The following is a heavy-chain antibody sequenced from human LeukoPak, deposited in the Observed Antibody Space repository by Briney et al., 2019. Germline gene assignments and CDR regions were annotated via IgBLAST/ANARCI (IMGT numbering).Heavy chain of an antibody. V-gene: IGHV4-61*02. Sequence: PSQTLSLTCTVSGGSISSGSYYWSWIRQPAGKGLEWIGRIYTSGSTNYNPSLKSRVTISVDTSKNQFSLKLSSVTAADTAVYYCARIEAVRGVKPFYYFDYWGQGTLVTVSS. D-gene: IGHD3-10*01. CDR1: GGSISSGSYY. CDR3: ARIEAVRGVKPFYYFDY. CDR2: IYTSGST. J-gene: IGHJ4*02.